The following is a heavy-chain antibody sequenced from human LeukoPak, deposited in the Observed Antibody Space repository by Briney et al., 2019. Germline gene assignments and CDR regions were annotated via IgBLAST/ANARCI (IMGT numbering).Heavy chain of an antibody. D-gene: IGHD3-22*01. CDR1: GGSISSYY. V-gene: IGHV4-59*01. Sequence: SETLSLTCTVSGGSISSYYWSWIRQPPGKGLEWIGYIYYSGSTNYNPSLKSRVTMSVDTSKNQFSLKLRSVTAADTAVYYCARVSRHDDSSGYYNAFDIWGQGTMVTVSS. CDR2: IYYSGST. J-gene: IGHJ3*02. CDR3: ARVSRHDDSSGYYNAFDI.